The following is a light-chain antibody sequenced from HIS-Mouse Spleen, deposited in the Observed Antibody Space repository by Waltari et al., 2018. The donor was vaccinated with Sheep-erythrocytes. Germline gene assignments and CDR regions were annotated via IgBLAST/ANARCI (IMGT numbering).Light chain of an antibody. Sequence: QSALTQPASVSGSPGQSITISCTGTSSDVGSYNLVSWYQQHPGKAPQLMIYEGSKRPSGSSNRFSGSKSGNTASLTISGLQAEDEADYYCCSYAGSSTPWVFGGGTKLTVL. CDR2: EGS. CDR1: SSDVGSYNL. V-gene: IGLV2-23*01. J-gene: IGLJ3*02. CDR3: CSYAGSSTPWV.